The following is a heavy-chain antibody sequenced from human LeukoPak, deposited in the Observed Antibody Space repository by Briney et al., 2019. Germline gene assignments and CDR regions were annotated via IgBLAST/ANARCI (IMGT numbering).Heavy chain of an antibody. D-gene: IGHD3-22*01. V-gene: IGHV3-21*01. Sequence: PGGSLRLSCAASGFTFSSYSMNWVRQAPGKGLEWVSSISSSSSYIYYADSVKGRFTISRDNAKNSLYLQMNSLRAEDTAVYYCARGPSGVVVITRGHAFDIWGQGTMVTVSS. J-gene: IGHJ3*02. CDR3: ARGPSGVVVITRGHAFDI. CDR1: GFTFSSYS. CDR2: ISSSSSYI.